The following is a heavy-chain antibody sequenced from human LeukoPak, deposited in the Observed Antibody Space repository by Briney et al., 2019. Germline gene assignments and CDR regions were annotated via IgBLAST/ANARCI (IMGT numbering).Heavy chain of an antibody. V-gene: IGHV3-48*03. CDR3: ARVRSAYSGSYYYYMDV. D-gene: IGHD6-6*01. J-gene: IGHJ6*03. CDR1: EFTINNYQ. CDR2: ISSSGSAI. Sequence: GGYLRLSSTASEFTINNYQMKWVRKAPGKGLEWVINISSSGSAIYYADYVKGRFTMSRDNAKNSLFLEKNSLRAEDTAVYYWARVRSAYSGSYYYYMDVWGKGTTVTVSS.